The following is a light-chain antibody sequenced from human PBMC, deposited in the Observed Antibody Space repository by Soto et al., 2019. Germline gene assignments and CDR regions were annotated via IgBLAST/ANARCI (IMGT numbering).Light chain of an antibody. V-gene: IGKV3-15*01. Sequence: EILFTPSPATLSLSPGASATLSCRASQSVSSNLAWYQQKPGQAPRLLIYGASTRATGIPARFSGSGSGTEFTLTISSLQSEDFAVYYCQQYNNWRITFGQGTRLENK. CDR1: QSVSSN. J-gene: IGKJ5*01. CDR3: QQYNNWRIT. CDR2: GAS.